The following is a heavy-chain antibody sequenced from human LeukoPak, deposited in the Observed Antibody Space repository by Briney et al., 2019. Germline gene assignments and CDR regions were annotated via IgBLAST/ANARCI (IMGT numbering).Heavy chain of an antibody. J-gene: IGHJ4*02. Sequence: GGSLRLSCAASGFTVSSNYMSWVRQARGKGLEWVSLIYSGGATYYADSVKGRFTISRDNSKNTLYLQMNSLRAEDTAVYYCAREPILTYWGQGTLVTVSS. CDR3: AREPILTY. CDR2: IYSGGAT. CDR1: GFTVSSNY. V-gene: IGHV3-66*01.